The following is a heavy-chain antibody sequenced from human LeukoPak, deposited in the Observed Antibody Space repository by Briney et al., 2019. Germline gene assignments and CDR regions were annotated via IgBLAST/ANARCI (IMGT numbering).Heavy chain of an antibody. D-gene: IGHD2-2*01. Sequence: SQTLSLTCAISGDSVSSNSVTWNRIRQSPSRGLEWLGRTYYRSTWYNDYAVSVRGRITVNPDTSKNQFSLHLNSVTPEDTAVYYCARRLTQYDCFDPWGQGILVTVSS. CDR2: TYYRSTWYN. CDR1: GDSVSSNSVT. V-gene: IGHV6-1*01. J-gene: IGHJ5*02. CDR3: ARRLTQYDCFDP.